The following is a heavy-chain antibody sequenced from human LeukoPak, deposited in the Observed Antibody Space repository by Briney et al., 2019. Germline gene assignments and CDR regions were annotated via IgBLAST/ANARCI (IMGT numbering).Heavy chain of an antibody. CDR2: ISDSGDGT. J-gene: IGHJ1*01. D-gene: IGHD6-13*01. CDR3: AXDKXXGSWHTXXXF. Sequence: PGGSLRLSCAAPGFTFRTYAMSWVRQAPGKGLEWVSGISDSGDGTYYAESVKGRFTISRDNSKKTVFLQMNSLRAEDTAKYYCAXDKXXGSWHTXXXFWGQGTXVTX. V-gene: IGHV3-23*01. CDR1: GFTFRTYA.